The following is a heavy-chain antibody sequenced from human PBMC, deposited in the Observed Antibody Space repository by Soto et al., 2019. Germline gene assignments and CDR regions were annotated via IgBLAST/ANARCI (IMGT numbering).Heavy chain of an antibody. J-gene: IGHJ4*02. D-gene: IGHD3-16*02. Sequence: GGSLRLSCAASGFTFSSYWMHWVRQAPGKGLVWVSRINSDGSSTSYADSVKGRFTISRDNAKNTLYLQMNSLRAEDTAVYYCARGGIIKGPDYWGQGTLVTVSS. CDR1: GFTFSSYW. V-gene: IGHV3-74*01. CDR3: ARGGIIKGPDY. CDR2: INSDGSST.